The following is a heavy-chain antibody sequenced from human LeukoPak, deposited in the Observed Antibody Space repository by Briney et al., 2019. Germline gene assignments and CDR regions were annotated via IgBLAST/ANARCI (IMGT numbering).Heavy chain of an antibody. Sequence: GGSLRLSCAASGFTFSSYGMHWVRQAPGKGLEWVAVISYDGSNKYYADSVKGRFTISRDNSRNTLYLQMNSLRAEDTAVYYCAKDRGYSYGRGTLSFTLDVWGQGTTVTVSS. CDR1: GFTFSSYG. J-gene: IGHJ6*02. CDR3: AKDRGYSYGRGTLSFTLDV. V-gene: IGHV3-30*18. CDR2: ISYDGSNK. D-gene: IGHD5-18*01.